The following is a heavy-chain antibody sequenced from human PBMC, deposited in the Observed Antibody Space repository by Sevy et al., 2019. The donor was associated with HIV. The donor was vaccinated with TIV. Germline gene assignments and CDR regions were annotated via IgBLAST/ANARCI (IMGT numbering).Heavy chain of an antibody. Sequence: GGSLRLSCAASGFTFSSYAMHWVRQAPGKGLEWVAVISYDGSNKYYADSVKGRFTISRDNSKNTLYLQMNSLRAEDTAVYYCARQRDSSGYYSNFDYWGQGTLVTVSS. CDR1: GFTFSSYA. V-gene: IGHV3-30-3*01. J-gene: IGHJ4*02. CDR2: ISYDGSNK. D-gene: IGHD3-22*01. CDR3: ARQRDSSGYYSNFDY.